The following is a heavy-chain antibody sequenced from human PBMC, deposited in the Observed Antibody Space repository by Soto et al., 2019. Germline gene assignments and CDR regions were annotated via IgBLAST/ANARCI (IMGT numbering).Heavy chain of an antibody. Sequence: XGFLRLSCAASGFSFSDHHMDWVRQAPGKGLEWVGRARNKANSYTTAYAASVKGRFTISRDDSKNSLSLQMNSLKTEDTAVYFCDRLMGTSFDLWGQGTLVTVSS. J-gene: IGHJ4*02. CDR1: GFSFSDHH. D-gene: IGHD2-8*01. CDR3: DRLMGTSFDL. V-gene: IGHV3-72*01. CDR2: ARNKANSYTT.